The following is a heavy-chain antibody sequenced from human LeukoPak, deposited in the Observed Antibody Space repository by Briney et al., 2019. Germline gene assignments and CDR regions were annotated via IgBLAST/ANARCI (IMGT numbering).Heavy chain of an antibody. CDR3: AREESSGWMNAFDI. J-gene: IGHJ3*02. D-gene: IGHD6-19*01. CDR2: ISAYNGNT. V-gene: IGHV1-18*01. Sequence: GASVKVSCKASGYTFTSYGISWVRRAPGQGLEWMGWISAYNGNTNYAQKLQGRVTMTTDTSTSTAYMELRSLRSDDTAVYYCAREESSGWMNAFDIWGQGTMVTVSS. CDR1: GYTFTSYG.